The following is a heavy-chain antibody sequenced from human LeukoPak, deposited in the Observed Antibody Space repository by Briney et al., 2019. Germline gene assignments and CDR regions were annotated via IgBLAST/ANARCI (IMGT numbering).Heavy chain of an antibody. V-gene: IGHV4-59*01. CDR1: GGSISSYY. Sequence: SETLSLTCTVSGGSISSYYWSWIRQSPGKGLGWIGYIYYSGSTNYNPSLRSRVTISVDTSKNQFSLKLRSVTAADTAVYYCGRDRQYYGSGSYSGGFDCWGQGTLVTVSS. D-gene: IGHD3-10*01. J-gene: IGHJ4*02. CDR2: IYYSGST. CDR3: GRDRQYYGSGSYSGGFDC.